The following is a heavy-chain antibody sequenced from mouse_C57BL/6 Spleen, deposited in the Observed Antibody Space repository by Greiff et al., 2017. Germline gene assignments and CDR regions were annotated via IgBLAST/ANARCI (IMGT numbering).Heavy chain of an antibody. D-gene: IGHD4-1*01. CDR1: GYSFTDYN. J-gene: IGHJ4*01. Sequence: EVQLQESGPELVKPGASVKISCKASGYSFTDYNMNWVKQSNGKSLEWIGVINPNYGTTSYNQKFKGKATLTVDQSSSTAYMQLNSLTSEDSAVYYCARYLTGTHYYAMDYWGQGTSVTVSS. CDR2: INPNYGTT. V-gene: IGHV1-39*01. CDR3: ARYLTGTHYYAMDY.